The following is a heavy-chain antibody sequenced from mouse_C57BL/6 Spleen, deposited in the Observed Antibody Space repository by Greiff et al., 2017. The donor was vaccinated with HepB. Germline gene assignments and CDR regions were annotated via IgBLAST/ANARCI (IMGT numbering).Heavy chain of an antibody. Sequence: VQLQQSGAELVRPGASVTLSCKASGYTFTDYEMHWVKQTPVHGLEWIGAIDPETGGTAYNQKFKGKAILTADKSSSTAYMELRSLTSEDSAVYYCTRSTMTYFDYWGQVTTLTVSS. V-gene: IGHV1-15*01. D-gene: IGHD2-4*01. CDR1: GYTFTDYE. CDR3: TRSTMTYFDY. CDR2: IDPETGGT. J-gene: IGHJ2*01.